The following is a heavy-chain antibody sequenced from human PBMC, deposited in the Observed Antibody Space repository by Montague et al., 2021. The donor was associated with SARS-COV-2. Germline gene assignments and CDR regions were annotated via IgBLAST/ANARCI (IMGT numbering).Heavy chain of an antibody. CDR1: GGSFSVSH. D-gene: IGHD3-22*01. J-gene: IGHJ4*02. CDR3: ARGQSGITMIVVAILGVEFYFDN. V-gene: IGHV4-34*01. CDR2: INQSGST. Sequence: SETLSLTCAVYGGSFSVSHWSWLRQPPGKGLEWIGEINQSGSTKYNPSLKSRVTISVDTSKNQFSLKLSSLTAADTAVYYCARGQSGITMIVVAILGVEFYFDNWGQGTLVTVSS.